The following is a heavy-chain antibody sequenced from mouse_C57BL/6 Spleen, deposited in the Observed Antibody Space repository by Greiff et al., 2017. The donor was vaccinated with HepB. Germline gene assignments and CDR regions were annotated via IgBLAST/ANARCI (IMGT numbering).Heavy chain of an antibody. Sequence: VQLQQSGAELVKPGASVKISCKASGYAFSSYWMNWVKQRPGKGLEWIGQIYPGDGDTNYNGKFKGKATLTADKSSSTAYMQRSSLTSEDSAVYFCARFVITTDWYFDVWGTGTTVTVSS. CDR1: GYAFSSYW. CDR2: IYPGDGDT. V-gene: IGHV1-80*01. J-gene: IGHJ1*03. CDR3: ARFVITTDWYFDV. D-gene: IGHD1-1*01.